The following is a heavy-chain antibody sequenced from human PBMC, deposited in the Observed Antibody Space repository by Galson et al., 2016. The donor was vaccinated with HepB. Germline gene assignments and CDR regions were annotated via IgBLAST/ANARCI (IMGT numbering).Heavy chain of an antibody. CDR2: ISSIGTYI. D-gene: IGHD4/OR15-4a*01. CDR3: ARGAVVLTT. V-gene: IGHV3-21*01. J-gene: IGHJ4*02. CDR1: GFTFSNSN. Sequence: LRLSCAASGFTFSNSNMNWVRQAPGKGLEWVSSISSIGTYIHYADSVKGRFTISRDNAKNSLYLQMNSLRAEDTALYYCARGAVVLTTWGQGTLVTVSS.